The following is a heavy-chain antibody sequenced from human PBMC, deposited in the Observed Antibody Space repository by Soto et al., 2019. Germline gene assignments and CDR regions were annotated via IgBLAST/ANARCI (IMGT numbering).Heavy chain of an antibody. Sequence: QVQLVQSGAEVKKPGASVKVSCKASGYTFTSYDINWVRQATGQGLEWMGWMNPNSGNTGYAQKFQGRVTMTRNTSISTAYMELSSLRSEDTAVYYCARGSRPVTTFYYYYGMDVWGQGTTVTVSS. J-gene: IGHJ6*02. CDR2: MNPNSGNT. D-gene: IGHD4-17*01. CDR1: GYTFTSYD. CDR3: ARGSRPVTTFYYYYGMDV. V-gene: IGHV1-8*01.